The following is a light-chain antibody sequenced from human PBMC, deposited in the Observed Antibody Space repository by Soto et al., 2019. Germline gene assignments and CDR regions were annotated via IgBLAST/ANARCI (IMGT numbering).Light chain of an antibody. Sequence: DIQMTQSPSTLSASVGDRVAITCRASQNISIWLAWFQQKPGKAPNLLIYKASSLESGVPSRFSGSGSGTEFTLTISSLQPDDFATYYCQQYKTYWTFGQGTKVEMK. CDR3: QQYKTYWT. CDR2: KAS. CDR1: QNISIW. J-gene: IGKJ1*01. V-gene: IGKV1-5*03.